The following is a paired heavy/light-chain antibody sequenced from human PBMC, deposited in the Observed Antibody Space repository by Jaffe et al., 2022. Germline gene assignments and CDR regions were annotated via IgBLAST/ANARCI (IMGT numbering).Heavy chain of an antibody. V-gene: IGHV4-61*02. Sequence: QVQLQESGPGLVKPSQTLSLTCTVSGGSISSGSYYWSWIRQPAGKGLEWIGRIYTSGSTNYNPSLKSRVTISVDTSKNQFSLKLSSVTAADTAVYYCARGLELSGTLNSWGWFDPWGQGTLVTVSS. CDR1: GGSISSGSYY. CDR3: ARGLELSGTLNSWGWFDP. CDR2: IYTSGST. J-gene: IGHJ5*02. D-gene: IGHD3-10*01.
Light chain of an antibody. V-gene: IGLV3-19*01. CDR3: NSRDSSGNLVV. Sequence: SSELTQDPAVSVALGQTVRITCQGDSLRSYYASWYQQKPGQAPVLVIYGKNNRPSGIPDRFSGSSSGNTASLTITGAQAEDEADYYCNSRDSSGNLVVFGGGTKLTVL. CDR1: SLRSYY. CDR2: GKN. J-gene: IGLJ2*01.